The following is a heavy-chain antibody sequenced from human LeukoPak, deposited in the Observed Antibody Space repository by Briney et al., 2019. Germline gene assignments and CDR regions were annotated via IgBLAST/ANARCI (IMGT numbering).Heavy chain of an antibody. CDR2: ISGSGGST. V-gene: IGHV3-23*01. Sequence: PGGSLRLSCAASGFTFSTYAMSWVRQAPGKGLEWVSGISGSGGSTYHAESVKGRFTISRDNSKNTLYLQMNSLRAEDTALYHCARSTVCGNYYDSSGYCAFDIWGQETMVTVSS. J-gene: IGHJ3*02. D-gene: IGHD3-22*01. CDR1: GFTFSTYA. CDR3: ARSTVCGNYYDSSGYCAFDI.